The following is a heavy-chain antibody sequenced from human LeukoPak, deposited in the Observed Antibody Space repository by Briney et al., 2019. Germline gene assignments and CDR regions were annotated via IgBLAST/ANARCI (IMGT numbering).Heavy chain of an antibody. CDR1: GFTFTTYS. D-gene: IGHD1-1*01. Sequence: GGSLRLSCAASGFTFTTYSMTWVRQAPGKGLEWVSSINPGGVSRYYADSVRGRFTISRDNSENTVSLQMNSLRTDGTAMYYCAKDRAGTPWADWGQGTLVTVSS. CDR3: AKDRAGTPWAD. CDR2: INPGGVSR. V-gene: IGHV3-23*01. J-gene: IGHJ4*02.